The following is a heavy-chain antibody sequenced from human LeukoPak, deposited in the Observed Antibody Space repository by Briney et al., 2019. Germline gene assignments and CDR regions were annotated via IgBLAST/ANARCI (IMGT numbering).Heavy chain of an antibody. V-gene: IGHV4-4*07. CDR1: GGSISSYY. CDR3: ARDLSGSLYFDF. J-gene: IGHJ4*02. Sequence: SETLSLTCTVSGGSISSYYWSWIRQPAGGGLEWIGRLYISGSTDYNPSLKSRVTISVDTSMNQFYLKMNSVTAADTAVYFCARDLSGSLYFDFWGPGVLVTVSS. D-gene: IGHD3-10*01. CDR2: LYISGST.